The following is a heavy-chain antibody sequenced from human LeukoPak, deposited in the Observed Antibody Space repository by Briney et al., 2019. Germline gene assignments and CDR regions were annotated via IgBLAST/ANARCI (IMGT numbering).Heavy chain of an antibody. CDR3: ARDRLEQWLVGTAEFDP. CDR1: GGSISSGGYY. J-gene: IGHJ5*02. V-gene: IGHV4-31*03. D-gene: IGHD6-19*01. Sequence: SETLSLTCTVSGGSISSGGYYWSWIRQHPGKGLEWIGYIYYSGSTYYNPSLKSRVTISVDTSKNQFSLKLSSVTAADTAVYYCARDRLEQWLVGTAEFDPWGQGTLVTVSS. CDR2: IYYSGST.